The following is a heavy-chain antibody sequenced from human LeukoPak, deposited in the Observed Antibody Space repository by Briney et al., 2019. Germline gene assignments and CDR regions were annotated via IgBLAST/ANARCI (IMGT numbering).Heavy chain of an antibody. V-gene: IGHV4-59*08. CDR2: IYYSGST. D-gene: IGHD3-22*01. CDR1: GGSISSYY. CDR3: ARTYYYDSSGYSLYYYFDY. J-gene: IGHJ4*02. Sequence: SETLSLTCTVSGGSISSYYWSWIRQPPGKGLEWIGYIYYSGSTNYNPSLKSRVTISVDTSKNQFSLKLSSVTAADTAVYYCARTYYYDSSGYSLYYYFDYWGQGTLVTVSS.